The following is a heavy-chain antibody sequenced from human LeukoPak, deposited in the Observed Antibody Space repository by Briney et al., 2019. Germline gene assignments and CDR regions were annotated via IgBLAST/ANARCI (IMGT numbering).Heavy chain of an antibody. D-gene: IGHD3-10*01. CDR2: INPSGGST. CDR1: GYTFTSYY. J-gene: IGHJ4*02. V-gene: IGHV1-46*03. Sequence: ASVKVSCKASGYTFTSYYMHWVRLAPGQGLEWMGIINPSGGSTSYAQKFQGRVTMTRDTSTSTVYMELSSLRSEDTAVYYCAIQTYYYGSGSYYSTALDYWGQGTLVTVSS. CDR3: AIQTYYYGSGSYYSTALDY.